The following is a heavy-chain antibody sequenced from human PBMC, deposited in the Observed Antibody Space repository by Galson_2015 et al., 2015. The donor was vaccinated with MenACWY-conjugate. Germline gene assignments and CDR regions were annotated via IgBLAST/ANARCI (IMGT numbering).Heavy chain of an antibody. CDR1: GYSFTSYW. D-gene: IGHD5-12*01. V-gene: IGHV5-10-1*01. CDR2: IDPSDSYT. Sequence: QSGAEVKKPGESLRISCKGSGYSFTSYWISWVRQMPGKGLEWMGRIDPSDSYTNYSPSFQGHVTISADKSISTAYLQWSSLKASEIAMYYCARPRWLRLDAFDIWGHGTMVTVSS. J-gene: IGHJ3*02. CDR3: ARPRWLRLDAFDI.